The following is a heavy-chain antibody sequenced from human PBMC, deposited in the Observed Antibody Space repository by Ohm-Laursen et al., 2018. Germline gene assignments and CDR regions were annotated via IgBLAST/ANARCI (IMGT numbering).Heavy chain of an antibody. CDR2: ITSGGGNT. V-gene: IGHV3-23*01. J-gene: IGHJ3*02. CDR1: GLTVRSNH. D-gene: IGHD3-22*01. Sequence: SLRLSCAAPGLTVRSNHMSWVRQTPGNGLEWVSAITSGGGNTYYADSVKGRFTISRDNSKNTLYLQMNSLRAEDTAVYYCAKDTGHYDSSGYDAFDIWGQGTMVTVSS. CDR3: AKDTGHYDSSGYDAFDI.